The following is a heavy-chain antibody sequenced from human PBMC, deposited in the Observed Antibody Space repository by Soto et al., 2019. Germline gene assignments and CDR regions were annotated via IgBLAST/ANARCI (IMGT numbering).Heavy chain of an antibody. CDR3: FKCCGDYRELHSVPRRRASDL. D-gene: IGHD4-17*01. CDR2: ISSRGDGT. J-gene: IGHJ2*01. Sequence: MPGFRQAPGRGMEGVSFISSRGDGTYYGDSVKGRFTISRDNSRNTLNLRMNSRRAEDTAVYFFFKCCGDYRELHSVPRRRASDL. V-gene: IGHV3-23*01.